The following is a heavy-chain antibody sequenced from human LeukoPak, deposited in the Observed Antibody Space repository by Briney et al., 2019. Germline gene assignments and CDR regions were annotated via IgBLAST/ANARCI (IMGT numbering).Heavy chain of an antibody. Sequence: SETLSLTCAVYGGSFSGYYWSWIRQPPGKGLEWIGEINHSGSTNYNPSLKSRVTISVDTSKNQFSLKLSSVTAADTAVYYCARENRSGWYGNAFDICGQGTMVTISS. CDR1: GGSFSGYY. D-gene: IGHD6-19*01. CDR3: ARENRSGWYGNAFDI. V-gene: IGHV4-34*01. J-gene: IGHJ3*02. CDR2: INHSGST.